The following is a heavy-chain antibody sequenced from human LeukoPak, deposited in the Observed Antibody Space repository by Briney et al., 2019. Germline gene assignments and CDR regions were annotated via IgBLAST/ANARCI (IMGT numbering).Heavy chain of an antibody. D-gene: IGHD3-22*01. CDR3: ARERKYYYDSSGQLLYYFDY. J-gene: IGHJ4*02. V-gene: IGHV1-2*02. CDR1: GGTFSSYA. Sequence: ASVKVSCKASGGTFSSYAISWVRQAPGQGLEWMGWINPNSGGTNYAQKFQGRVTMTRDTSISTAYMELSRLRSDDTAVYYCARERKYYYDSSGQLLYYFDYWGQGTLVTVSS. CDR2: INPNSGGT.